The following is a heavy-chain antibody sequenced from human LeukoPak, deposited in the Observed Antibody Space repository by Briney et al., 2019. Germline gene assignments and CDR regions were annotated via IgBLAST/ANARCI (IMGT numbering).Heavy chain of an antibody. J-gene: IGHJ4*02. CDR3: ARAVLWFGESPHFDY. Sequence: SETLSLTCTVSGGSISSYYWSWIRQPPGKGLEWIGYIYYSGSTYYNPSLKSRVTISVDTSKNQFSLKLSSVTAADTAVYYCARAVLWFGESPHFDYWGQGTLVTVSS. D-gene: IGHD3-10*01. V-gene: IGHV4-59*08. CDR1: GGSISSYY. CDR2: IYYSGST.